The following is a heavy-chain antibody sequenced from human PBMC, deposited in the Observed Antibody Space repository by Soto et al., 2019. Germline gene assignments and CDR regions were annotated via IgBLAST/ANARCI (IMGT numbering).Heavy chain of an antibody. CDR1: GGTFSSYA. J-gene: IGHJ4*02. CDR3: ARDRIGVDGPSDYFDY. Sequence: SVKVSCKASGGTFSSYAISWVRQAPGQGLEWMGGIIPIFGTANYAQKFQGRVTITADESTSTAYMELSSLRSEDTAVYYCARDRIGVDGPSDYFDYWGQGTLVTVSS. D-gene: IGHD2-8*01. V-gene: IGHV1-69*13. CDR2: IIPIFGTA.